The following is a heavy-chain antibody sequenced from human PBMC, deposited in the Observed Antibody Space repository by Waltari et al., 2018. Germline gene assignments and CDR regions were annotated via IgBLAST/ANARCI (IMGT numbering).Heavy chain of an antibody. CDR2: IYYSGST. J-gene: IGHJ6*02. CDR1: GGSISSYY. Sequence: QVQLQESGPGLVKPSETLSLTCTVSGGSISSYYWNWIRQPPGKGLEWIGYIYYSGSTNYNPSLKSRVTISVDTSKNQFSLKLSSVTAADTAVYYCARFGEGSGSYFYYYYYGMDVWGQGTTVTVSS. V-gene: IGHV4-59*01. D-gene: IGHD3-10*01. CDR3: ARFGEGSGSYFYYYYYGMDV.